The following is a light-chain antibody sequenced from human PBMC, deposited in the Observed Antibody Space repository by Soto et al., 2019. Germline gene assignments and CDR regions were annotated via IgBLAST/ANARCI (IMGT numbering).Light chain of an antibody. CDR2: DAS. V-gene: IGKV3-11*01. Sequence: EIVLTQSPATLSLSPGERAALSCRASHSVSSYLAWYQQKPGQAPRLLIYDASKRATGIPARFSGSGSGTDFTSPLSSLETEDFAVYFCQQRSNWTSSCGGGNKVEI. CDR3: QQRSNWTSS. J-gene: IGKJ4*01. CDR1: HSVSSY.